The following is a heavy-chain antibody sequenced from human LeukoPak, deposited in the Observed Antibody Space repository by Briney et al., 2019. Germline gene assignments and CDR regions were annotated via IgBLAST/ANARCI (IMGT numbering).Heavy chain of an antibody. CDR2: IKQDGSEK. V-gene: IGHV3-7*03. CDR1: GFTFSSYW. J-gene: IGHJ4*02. D-gene: IGHD1-20*01. CDR3: AKGPGNWIANFDY. Sequence: QAGGSLRLSCAASGFTFSSYWMSWVRQAPGKGLEWVANIKQDGSEKYYVDSVKGRFTISRDNAKNTLYLQMNSLRVEDTAVYYCAKGPGNWIANFDYWGQGTLVTVSS.